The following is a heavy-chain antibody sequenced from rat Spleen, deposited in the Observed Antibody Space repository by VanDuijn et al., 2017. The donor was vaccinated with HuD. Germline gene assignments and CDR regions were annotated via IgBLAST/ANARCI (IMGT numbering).Heavy chain of an antibody. J-gene: IGHJ2*01. CDR2: ISTGGST. CDR3: ARQVTALDY. V-gene: IGHV5S13*01. D-gene: IGHD1-10*01. CDR1: GFTFSNYG. Sequence: EVQLVESDGGLVQPGRSLKLSCAASGFTFSNYGMAWVRQTPTKGLEWVASISTGGSTYYPDSVKGRFTISRDNAKSTLYLQMDSLRSEDTATYYCARQVTALDYWGQGVMATVSS.